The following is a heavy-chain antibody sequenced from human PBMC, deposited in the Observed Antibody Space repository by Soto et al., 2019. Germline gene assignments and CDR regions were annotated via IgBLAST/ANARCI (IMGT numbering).Heavy chain of an antibody. CDR3: AKDLGVGSGRLINDAFDI. Sequence: ASVKGSCKASGYTFTSYGISWVRQAPGQGLEWMGWISAYNGNTNYAQKLQGRVTMTTDTSTSTAYMELRSLRSDDTAVYYCAKDLGVGSGRLINDAFDIWGQGTMVNVSS. V-gene: IGHV1-18*01. CDR1: GYTFTSYG. D-gene: IGHD3-10*01. J-gene: IGHJ3*02. CDR2: ISAYNGNT.